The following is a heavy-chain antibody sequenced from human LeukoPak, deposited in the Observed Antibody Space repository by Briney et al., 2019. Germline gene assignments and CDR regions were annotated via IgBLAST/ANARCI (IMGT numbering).Heavy chain of an antibody. CDR3: VRDDGGY. CDR1: GFSFSRYW. CDR2: IKQDGSEK. D-gene: IGHD3-3*01. Sequence: GGSLRLSCAASGFSFSRYWMSWVRQAPGKGLEWVAKIKQDGSEKYYADSVKGRFTISRDNAKNSLYLQMNNLRAEDTAVYYCVRDDGGYWGQGTLVTVSS. J-gene: IGHJ4*02. V-gene: IGHV3-7*01.